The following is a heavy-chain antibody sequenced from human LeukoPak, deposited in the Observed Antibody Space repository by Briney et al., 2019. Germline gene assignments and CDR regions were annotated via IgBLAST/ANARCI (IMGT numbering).Heavy chain of an antibody. CDR1: GFTFSSYW. CDR2: ISSSSSYI. Sequence: PGGSLRLSCGASGFTFSSYWMSWVRQARGKGLEWVSSISSSSSYIYYADSVKGRFTISRDNAKNSLYLQMNSLRAEDTAVYYCARDHGYYGSGSYANWGQGTLVTVSS. J-gene: IGHJ4*02. V-gene: IGHV3-21*01. CDR3: ARDHGYYGSGSYAN. D-gene: IGHD3-10*01.